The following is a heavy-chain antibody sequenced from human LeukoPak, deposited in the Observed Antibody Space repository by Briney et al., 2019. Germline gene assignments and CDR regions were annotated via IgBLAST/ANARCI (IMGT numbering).Heavy chain of an antibody. CDR1: GGSISSSSYY. V-gene: IGHV4-39*01. CDR3: ARPSERWELLRDAFDI. CDR2: IYYSGST. Sequence: PSETLSLTCTVSGGSISSSSYYWGWIRQPPGKGLEWIGSIYYSGSTYYNPSLKSRVTISVDTSKNQFSLKLSSVTAADTAVYYCARPSERWELLRDAFDIWGQGTMVTVSS. D-gene: IGHD1-26*01. J-gene: IGHJ3*02.